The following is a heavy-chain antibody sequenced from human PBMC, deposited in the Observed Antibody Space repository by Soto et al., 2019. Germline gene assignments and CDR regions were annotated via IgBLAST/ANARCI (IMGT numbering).Heavy chain of an antibody. J-gene: IGHJ6*02. D-gene: IGHD3-10*01. CDR3: AKDMKKLLWFGTPTNNYGMDV. Sequence: GGSLRLSCAASGFTFSSYAMSWVRQAPGKGLEWVSAISGSGGSTYYADSVKGRFTISRDNSKNTLYLQMNSLRAEDTAVYYCAKDMKKLLWFGTPTNNYGMDVWGQGTTVTVSS. CDR2: ISGSGGST. V-gene: IGHV3-23*01. CDR1: GFTFSSYA.